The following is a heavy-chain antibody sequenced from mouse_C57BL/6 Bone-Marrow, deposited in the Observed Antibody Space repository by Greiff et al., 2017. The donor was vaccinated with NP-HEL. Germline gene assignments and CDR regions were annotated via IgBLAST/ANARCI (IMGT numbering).Heavy chain of an antibody. J-gene: IGHJ2*01. Sequence: QVQLKQSGAELMKPGASVKLSCKATGYTFTGYWIEWVKQRPGHGLEWIGEILPGSGSTNYNEKFKGKATFTADTSSNTAYMQLSSLTTEDSAIYYCARRFPYYYGSSYCYFDYWVQGTTLTVSS. CDR1: GYTFTGYW. CDR3: ARRFPYYYGSSYCYFDY. CDR2: ILPGSGST. V-gene: IGHV1-9*01. D-gene: IGHD1-1*01.